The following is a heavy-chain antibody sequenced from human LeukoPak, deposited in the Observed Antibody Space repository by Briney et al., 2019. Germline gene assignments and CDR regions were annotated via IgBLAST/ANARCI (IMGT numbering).Heavy chain of an antibody. Sequence: GSVKVSCKASGYTFTSYAMHWVRQAPGQRLEWMGWINAGNGNTKYSQKFQGRVTITRDTSASTVYMELSSLRSEDTAVYYCARDIAVAGGGFDYWGQGTLVTVSS. J-gene: IGHJ4*02. V-gene: IGHV1-3*01. CDR2: INAGNGNT. CDR3: ARDIAVAGGGFDY. CDR1: GYTFTSYA. D-gene: IGHD6-19*01.